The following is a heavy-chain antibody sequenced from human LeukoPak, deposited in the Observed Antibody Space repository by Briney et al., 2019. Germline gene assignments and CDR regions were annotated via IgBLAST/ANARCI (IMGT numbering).Heavy chain of an antibody. CDR2: ISSSSSYT. D-gene: IGHD3-9*01. V-gene: IGHV3-11*06. Sequence: GGSLRLSCAASGFTFSDYYMSWIRQAPGKGLEWVSYISSSSSYTNYADSVKGRFTIPRDNAKNSLYLQMNSLRAEDTAVYYCARGPYDILTGYYPGDYWGQGTLVTVSS. CDR1: GFTFSDYY. CDR3: ARGPYDILTGYYPGDY. J-gene: IGHJ4*02.